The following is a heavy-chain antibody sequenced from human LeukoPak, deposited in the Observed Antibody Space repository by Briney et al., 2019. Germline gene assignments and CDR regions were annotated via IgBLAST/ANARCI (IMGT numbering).Heavy chain of an antibody. CDR1: GFTFSNYW. CDR3: ARTWTDAFDI. V-gene: IGHV3-7*01. J-gene: IGHJ3*02. CDR2: IKQDGSDK. Sequence: GGSLRLSCATSGFTFSNYWTSWVRRAPGKGLEWVANIKQDGSDKYYVDSVKGRFTISRDNAKNSLYLQMNTLRAEDTAVYYCARTWTDAFDIWGQGTMVTVSS. D-gene: IGHD3/OR15-3a*01.